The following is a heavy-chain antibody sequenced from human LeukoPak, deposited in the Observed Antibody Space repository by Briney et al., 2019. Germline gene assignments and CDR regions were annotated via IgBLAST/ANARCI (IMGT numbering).Heavy chain of an antibody. J-gene: IGHJ4*02. V-gene: IGHV4-34*01. Sequence: SETLCLTCAVYGVSFRGYYWSWIRQTPGKGLEWIWEINHSGSTNYNPSLKSRVTISVDTSKNQFSLKLSSVTAADTAVYYCARVKVVPAAPGFYFDYWGQGTLVTVSP. CDR2: INHSGST. CDR3: ARVKVVPAAPGFYFDY. CDR1: GVSFRGYY. D-gene: IGHD2-2*01.